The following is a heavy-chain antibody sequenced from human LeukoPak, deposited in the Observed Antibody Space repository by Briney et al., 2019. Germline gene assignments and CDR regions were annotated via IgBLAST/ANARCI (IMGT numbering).Heavy chain of an antibody. Sequence: TSETLSLTCTVSGVSISSSSYYWAWIRQPPGKGLEWIGSIYYSGSTYDNPSLKSRVTISVDTSKNQFSLKLSSVTAADTAVDYCARHRTIFGARDFDCWGQGTLVTVSS. CDR1: GVSISSSSYY. CDR2: IYYSGST. D-gene: IGHD3-3*01. V-gene: IGHV4-39*01. CDR3: ARHRTIFGARDFDC. J-gene: IGHJ4*02.